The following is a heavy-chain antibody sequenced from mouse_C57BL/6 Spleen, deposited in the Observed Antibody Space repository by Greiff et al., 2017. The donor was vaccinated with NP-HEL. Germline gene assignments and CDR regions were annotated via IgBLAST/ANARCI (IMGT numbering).Heavy chain of an antibody. CDR2: ISSGSSTI. J-gene: IGHJ1*03. CDR3: ARQGTTVPYWYFDV. D-gene: IGHD1-1*01. CDR1: GFTFSDYG. Sequence: DVQLVESGGGLVKPGGSLKLSCAASGFTFSDYGMHWVRQAPEKGLEWVAYISSGSSTIYYADTVKGRFTISRDNAKNTLFLQMTSLRSEDTAMYYCARQGTTVPYWYFDVWGTGTTVTVSS. V-gene: IGHV5-17*01.